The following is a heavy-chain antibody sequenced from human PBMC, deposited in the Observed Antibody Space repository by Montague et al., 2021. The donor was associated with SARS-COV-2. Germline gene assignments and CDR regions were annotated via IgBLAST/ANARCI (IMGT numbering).Heavy chain of an antibody. D-gene: IGHD1-26*01. Sequence: TLSLTYTVSGASISTGIYYWSWIRQPAGKGLEWIGRIRTTGHTDYNSSLESRVFMSVDTSTNQFSLSLTSVTAADTAVYFCARFGSGTLEFDFWGQGTLVTVSS. CDR1: GASISTGIYY. V-gene: IGHV4-61*02. J-gene: IGHJ4*02. CDR3: ARFGSGTLEFDF. CDR2: IRTTGHT.